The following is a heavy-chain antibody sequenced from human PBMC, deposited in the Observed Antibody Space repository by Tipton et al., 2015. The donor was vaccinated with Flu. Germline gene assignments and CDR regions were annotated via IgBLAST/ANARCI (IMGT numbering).Heavy chain of an antibody. D-gene: IGHD1-26*01. CDR2: IYARVST. CDR1: GDSIGSNYY. CDR3: ARGGGSFQFDF. V-gene: IGHV4-4*07. Sequence: TLSLTCSVSGDSIGSNYYWSWIRQPAGKGLEWIGRIYARVSTNYNPSLKSRVTMSADTSKNQFSLKLTSVTAADTAVYYCARGGGSFQFDFWGQGTLVTVSS. J-gene: IGHJ4*02.